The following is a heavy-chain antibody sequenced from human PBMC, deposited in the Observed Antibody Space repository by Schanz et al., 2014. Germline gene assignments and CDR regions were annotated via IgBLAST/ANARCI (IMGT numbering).Heavy chain of an antibody. Sequence: QVQLVESGGGVVQPGRSLRLSCAASGFTFRGQAMHWVRQAPGKGLEKVAAISTDGTNTYYAASVRGRFTISRDNSKNTVYLQMDSLRSEDTAVYYCTRDRGALVTHNDALDLWGQGTMVSVSS. D-gene: IGHD2-8*02. CDR3: TRDRGALVTHNDALDL. V-gene: IGHV3-30*04. CDR2: ISTDGTNT. CDR1: GFTFRGQA. J-gene: IGHJ3*01.